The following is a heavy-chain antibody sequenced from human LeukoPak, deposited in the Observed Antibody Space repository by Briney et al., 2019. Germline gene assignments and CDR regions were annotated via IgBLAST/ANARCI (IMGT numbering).Heavy chain of an antibody. CDR2: INPNSGGT. D-gene: IGHD6-13*01. Sequence: GASVKVSCKASGYTFTDYYMHWVRQAPGQGLEWMGWINPNSGGTNYAQNFQGRVTMTRDTSIITAYMELSRLTSDDTAVYYCARGGVVQAATGTNDYWGQGTLVTVSS. V-gene: IGHV1-2*02. CDR1: GYTFTDYY. CDR3: ARGGVVQAATGTNDY. J-gene: IGHJ4*02.